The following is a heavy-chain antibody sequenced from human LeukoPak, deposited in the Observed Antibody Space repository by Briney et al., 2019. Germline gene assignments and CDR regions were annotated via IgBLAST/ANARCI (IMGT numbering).Heavy chain of an antibody. D-gene: IGHD3-3*01. Sequence: GGSLRLSCAASGFTFSSYAISWVRQAPGQGLEWVSTISGMGDSTYYADSVKGRFTISRDNSKNRLYLQMNSLRAEDTAVYYCAKVYVFWSAYYGFDIWGKGTMVTVSS. CDR1: GFTFSSYA. J-gene: IGHJ3*02. V-gene: IGHV3-23*01. CDR3: AKVYVFWSAYYGFDI. CDR2: ISGMGDST.